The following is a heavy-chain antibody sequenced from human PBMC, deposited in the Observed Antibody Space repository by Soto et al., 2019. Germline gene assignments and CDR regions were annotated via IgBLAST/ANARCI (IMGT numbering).Heavy chain of an antibody. D-gene: IGHD2-21*02. CDR3: AKGEGDWIGY. J-gene: IGHJ4*02. CDR1: GFTFSSYG. CDR2: ISYDGSNK. V-gene: IGHV3-30*18. Sequence: QVQLVESGGGVVQPGRSLRLSCAASGFTFSSYGMHWVRQAPGKGLEWVAVISYDGSNKYYADSVKGRFTISRDNSKNTLYLQMNSLRAEDKAVYYCAKGEGDWIGYWGQGTLVTVSS.